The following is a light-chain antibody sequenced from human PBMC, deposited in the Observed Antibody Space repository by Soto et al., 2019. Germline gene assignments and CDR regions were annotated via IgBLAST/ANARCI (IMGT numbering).Light chain of an antibody. CDR2: ANT. CDR3: QSFDSSMEGWV. J-gene: IGLJ3*02. Sequence: QSVLTQPPSVSGAPGQRVTISCTGSSSNIGAGHDVHWYQQIPETAPRLLVSANTNRPSGVPDRFSGSNSGTSASLAITGLQAEDEADYYCQSFDSSMEGWVFGGGTKLTVL. CDR1: SSNIGAGHD. V-gene: IGLV1-40*01.